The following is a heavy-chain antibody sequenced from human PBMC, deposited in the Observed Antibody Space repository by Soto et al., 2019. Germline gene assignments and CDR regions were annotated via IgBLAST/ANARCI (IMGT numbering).Heavy chain of an antibody. Sequence: SETLSLTCAVSGGSISSGGYSWSWIRQPPGKGLEWIGYIYHSGSTYYNPSLKSRVTISVDRSKNQFSLKLSSVTAADTAVYYCARVVATVTTYYYYGMDVWGQGTTVTVS. CDR1: GGSISSGGYS. D-gene: IGHD4-17*01. V-gene: IGHV4-30-2*01. J-gene: IGHJ6*02. CDR2: IYHSGST. CDR3: ARVVATVTTYYYYGMDV.